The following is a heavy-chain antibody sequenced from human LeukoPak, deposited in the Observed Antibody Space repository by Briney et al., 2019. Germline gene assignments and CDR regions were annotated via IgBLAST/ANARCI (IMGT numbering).Heavy chain of an antibody. CDR3: GRKAGDCGGGSCYSIDY. Sequence: ASVKVSCKASGGTFSSEAISWVRQAPGQGLEWMGGIIPIFGTAKYAQKFQGRVTITTDESTSTAYMEVSSLRSEDTAVYYCGRKAGDCGGGSCYSIDYWGQGTLVTVSS. V-gene: IGHV1-69*05. CDR2: IIPIFGTA. J-gene: IGHJ4*02. CDR1: GGTFSSEA. D-gene: IGHD2-15*01.